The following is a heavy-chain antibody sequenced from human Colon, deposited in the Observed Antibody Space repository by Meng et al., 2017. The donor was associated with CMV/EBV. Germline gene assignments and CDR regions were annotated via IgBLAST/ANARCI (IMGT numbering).Heavy chain of an antibody. Sequence: WVRQPPGKGLEWIGYIYNRGTTDYNPSLKSRVTISVDTSKNQFSLKLMSVTAADTAVYYCARAVDGTGPDYWGQGTLVTVSS. V-gene: IGHV4-59*01. CDR2: IYNRGTT. J-gene: IGHJ4*02. D-gene: IGHD1-14*01. CDR3: ARAVDGTGPDY.